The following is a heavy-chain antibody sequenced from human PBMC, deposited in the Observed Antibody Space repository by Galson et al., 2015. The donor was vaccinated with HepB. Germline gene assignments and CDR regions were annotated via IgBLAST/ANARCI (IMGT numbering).Heavy chain of an antibody. D-gene: IGHD6-13*01. V-gene: IGHV6-1*01. CDR3: AKEQQLWGGRNYYYGMDV. Sequence: CAISGDSVSSNSAAWNWIRQSPSRGLERLGRTYYRSKWYNDYAVSVKSRITINPDTSKNQFSLQLNSVTPEDTAVYYCAKEQQLWGGRNYYYGMDVWGQGTTVTVSS. J-gene: IGHJ6*02. CDR2: TYYRSKWYN. CDR1: GDSVSSNSAA.